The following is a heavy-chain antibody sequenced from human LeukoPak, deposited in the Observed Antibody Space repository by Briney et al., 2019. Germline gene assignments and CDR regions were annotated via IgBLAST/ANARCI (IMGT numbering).Heavy chain of an antibody. CDR1: GGSISSYY. D-gene: IGHD3-3*01. CDR2: IYYSGST. CDR3: ARGGIFRSSTDY. J-gene: IGHJ4*02. Sequence: SETLSLTCTVSGGSISSYYWSWIRQPPGKGLEWIGYIYYSGSTNYNPSLKSRVTISVDTSKNQFSLKLSSVTAADTAVYYCARGGIFRSSTDYWGQGTLVTVSS. V-gene: IGHV4-59*08.